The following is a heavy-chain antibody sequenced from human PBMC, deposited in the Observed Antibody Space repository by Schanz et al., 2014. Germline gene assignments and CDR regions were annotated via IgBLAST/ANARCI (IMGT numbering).Heavy chain of an antibody. CDR1: GGSISSRNYY. V-gene: IGHV4-39*01. CDR2: ISYSGFP. J-gene: IGHJ4*02. Sequence: QLQLQESGPGLVKPSETLSLTCTVSGGSISSRNYYWAWIRQPPGKGLEWIGTISYSGFPYFNPSLKSRLTISVDTSKDQFSVRLTSVTAADTAVYYCARGVLGSGYRQQYYFDHWGQGTLVTVSS. D-gene: IGHD3-3*01. CDR3: ARGVLGSGYRQQYYFDH.